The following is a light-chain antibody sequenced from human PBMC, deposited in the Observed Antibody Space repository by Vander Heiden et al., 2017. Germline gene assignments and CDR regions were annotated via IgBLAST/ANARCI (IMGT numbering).Light chain of an antibody. Sequence: IQMTQSPSSLSASVGDRVTITCRASQGISNYLAWYQQKPGKVPKLLIYAASTLQSGVSSRFSGSGSGTDLTLTISRLQPEDVATYYCQKYNSAPQTFGPGTKVDIK. V-gene: IGKV1-27*01. CDR3: QKYNSAPQT. J-gene: IGKJ3*01. CDR1: QGISNY. CDR2: AAS.